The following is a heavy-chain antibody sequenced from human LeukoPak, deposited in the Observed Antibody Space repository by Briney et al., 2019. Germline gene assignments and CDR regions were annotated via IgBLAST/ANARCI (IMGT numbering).Heavy chain of an antibody. Sequence: GGSLRLSCAASGFTFSSYAMSWVRPAPGKGLEWVSAISGSGDRTYYADSVKGRFTISRDNSKNTLYMQMNSLRAEDTAIYYCATNPGIPAAGTRYYYYMDVWGKGTTVTVSS. V-gene: IGHV3-23*01. CDR3: ATNPGIPAAGTRYYYYMDV. CDR1: GFTFSSYA. D-gene: IGHD6-13*01. CDR2: ISGSGDRT. J-gene: IGHJ6*03.